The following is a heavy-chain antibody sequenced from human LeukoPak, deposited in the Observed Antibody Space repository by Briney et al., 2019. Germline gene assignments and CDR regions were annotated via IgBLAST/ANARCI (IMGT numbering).Heavy chain of an antibody. CDR1: GFTFSCYF. D-gene: IGHD3-10*01. V-gene: IGHV3-30*04. CDR2: ISYDGSNK. J-gene: IGHJ4*02. Sequence: GGSLRLSCAASGFTFSCYFMHWVRQAPGKGLEWVEVISYDGSNKYYADSVKGRFTISRDNSKNTLYLQMNSLRAEDTAVYYCARSLFGFGESWDDYWGQGTLVTVSS. CDR3: ARSLFGFGESWDDY.